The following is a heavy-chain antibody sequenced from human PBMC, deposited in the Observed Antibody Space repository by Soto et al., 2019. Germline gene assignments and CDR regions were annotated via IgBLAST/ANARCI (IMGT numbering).Heavy chain of an antibody. CDR3: ARGKRGSSWYRGEEKYYYYGMDV. J-gene: IGHJ6*02. D-gene: IGHD6-13*01. CDR2: IHHSGST. CDR1: GESFNGYY. V-gene: IGHV4-34*01. Sequence: SETLSLTCTAYGESFNGYYWSWIRQPPGKGLEWIGEIHHSGSTNYNPSLKSRVTFSIDTSKRQFSLKVRSVTAAHTAVYYCARGKRGSSWYRGEEKYYYYGMDVWGQGKPVT.